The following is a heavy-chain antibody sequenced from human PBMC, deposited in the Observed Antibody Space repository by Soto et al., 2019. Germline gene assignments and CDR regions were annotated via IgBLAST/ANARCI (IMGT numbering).Heavy chain of an antibody. V-gene: IGHV3-30*03. CDR1: GFPFSSYG. CDR3: ARDSPIYGEPDFDY. J-gene: IGHJ4*02. Sequence: TGGSLRLSCAASGFPFSSYGMHWVRQAPGKGLEWVAVISYDGSNKYYADSVKGRFTISRDNSKNTLYLQMNSLRADDTAVYYCARDSPIYGEPDFDYWGEGTLVTVSS. CDR2: ISYDGSNK. D-gene: IGHD3-3*01.